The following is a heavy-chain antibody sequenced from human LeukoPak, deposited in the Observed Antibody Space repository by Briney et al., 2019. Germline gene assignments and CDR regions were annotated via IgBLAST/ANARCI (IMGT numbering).Heavy chain of an antibody. CDR2: IYPSGNI. CDR3: ARVFWEKDGFIGAFDI. D-gene: IGHD3-3*01. CDR1: GFTFSNSY. Sequence: GGSLRLSCAASGFTFSNSYMSWVRQAPGKGLEWVSLIYPSGNIYYADSVKGRFTISRDNSKNTLFLQMNSLRAEDTAVYYCARVFWEKDGFIGAFDIWGQGTMVTVSS. J-gene: IGHJ3*02. V-gene: IGHV3-53*01.